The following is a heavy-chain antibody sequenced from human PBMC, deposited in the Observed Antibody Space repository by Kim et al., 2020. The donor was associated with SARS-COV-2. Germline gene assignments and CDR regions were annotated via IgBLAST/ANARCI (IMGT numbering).Heavy chain of an antibody. CDR1: GFTFSSYE. J-gene: IGHJ4*02. CDR2: ISSSGSTI. Sequence: GGSLRLSCAASGFTFSSYEMNWVRQAPGKGLEWVSYISSSGSTIYYADSVKGRFNISRDNAKNSLYLQMNSLRAEDTAVYYCAREGVWSCFDYWGQGTLVTVSS. V-gene: IGHV3-48*03. CDR3: AREGVWSCFDY. D-gene: IGHD1-26*01.